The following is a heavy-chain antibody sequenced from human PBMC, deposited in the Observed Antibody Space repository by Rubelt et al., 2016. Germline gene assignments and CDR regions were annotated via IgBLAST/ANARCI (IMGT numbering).Heavy chain of an antibody. J-gene: IGHJ5*02. V-gene: IGHV3-7*01. CDR3: ARTYSSSWYVPWFDP. CDR2: IKQDGSEK. D-gene: IGHD6-13*01. Sequence: GKGLEWLANIKQDGSEKYYVDSVKGRFTISRDNSKNTLYLQMNSLRAEDTAVYYCARTYSSSWYVPWFDPWGQGTLVTVSS.